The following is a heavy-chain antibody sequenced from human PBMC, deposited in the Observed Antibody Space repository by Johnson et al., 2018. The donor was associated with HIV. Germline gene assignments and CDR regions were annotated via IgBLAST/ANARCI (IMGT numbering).Heavy chain of an antibody. D-gene: IGHD6-6*01. CDR1: GFTFDDYA. CDR2: ISWNSGSI. CDR3: ASIAARRVSAFDI. V-gene: IGHV3-9*01. J-gene: IGHJ3*02. Sequence: VQLVESGGGLVQPGRSLRLSCAASGFTFDDYAMHWVRQAPGKGLEWVSGISWNSGSIDYADSVKGRFTISRDNAKNSLYLQMNSLRAEDTAVYYCASIAARRVSAFDIWGQGTMVTVSS.